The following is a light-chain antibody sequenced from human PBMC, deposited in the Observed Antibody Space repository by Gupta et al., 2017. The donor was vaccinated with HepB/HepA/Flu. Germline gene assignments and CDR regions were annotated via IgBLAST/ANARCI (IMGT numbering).Light chain of an antibody. Sequence: DIQMTQSPSSVSASVGDRVTITCRASQDISRWLAWYQQKPGKAPKLLIYETSSLQSGVPSRFSGSGSGTDFILTINSLQPEDFATYYCQQAYRLPITFGQGTRVE. CDR3: QQAYRLPIT. V-gene: IGKV1D-12*01. J-gene: IGKJ5*01. CDR2: ETS. CDR1: QDISRW.